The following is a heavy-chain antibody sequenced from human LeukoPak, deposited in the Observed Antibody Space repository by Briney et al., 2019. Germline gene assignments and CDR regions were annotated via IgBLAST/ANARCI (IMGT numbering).Heavy chain of an antibody. V-gene: IGHV4-4*07. Sequence: SETLSLTCTVSGGSISSYYWSWIRQPAGKGLEWIGRIYTSGSTNYNPSLKSRVTMSVDTPKNQFSLKLSSVTAADTAVYYCARKRRITIFGVAPVSAFDIWGQGTMVTVSS. CDR1: GGSISSYY. J-gene: IGHJ3*02. CDR3: ARKRRITIFGVAPVSAFDI. D-gene: IGHD3-3*01. CDR2: IYTSGST.